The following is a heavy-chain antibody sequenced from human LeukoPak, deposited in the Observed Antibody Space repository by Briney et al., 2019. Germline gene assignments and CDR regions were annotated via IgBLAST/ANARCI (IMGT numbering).Heavy chain of an antibody. Sequence: GGSLRLSCAASGFTFSSYAMSWVRQAPGKGLEWVSAISGSGGSTYYADSVEGRFTISRDNSKNTLYLQMNSLRAEDTAVYYCAKGFWAYYYYGMDVWGQGTTVTVSS. CDR3: AKGFWAYYYYGMDV. CDR1: GFTFSSYA. V-gene: IGHV3-23*01. J-gene: IGHJ6*02. CDR2: ISGSGGST. D-gene: IGHD3-16*01.